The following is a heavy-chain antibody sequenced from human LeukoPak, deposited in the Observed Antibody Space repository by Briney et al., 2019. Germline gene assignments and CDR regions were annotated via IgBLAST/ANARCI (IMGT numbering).Heavy chain of an antibody. J-gene: IGHJ4*02. CDR2: MNEYGSEI. D-gene: IGHD2-15*01. CDR1: GFTFSSYW. Sequence: GGSLRLSCAASGFTFSSYWMSWVRQAPGKGLEWVAKMNEYGSEIFYVDSVKGRFTISRDNAKNSLSLQMNSLRAEDTAVYYCAREIGGYFDYWGQGTLVTVSS. CDR3: AREIGGYFDY. V-gene: IGHV3-7*01.